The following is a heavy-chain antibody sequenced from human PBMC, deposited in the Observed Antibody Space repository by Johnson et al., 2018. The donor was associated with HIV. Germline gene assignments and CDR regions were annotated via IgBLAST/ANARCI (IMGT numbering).Heavy chain of an antibody. CDR3: SRDVIDAFDI. J-gene: IGHJ3*02. CDR1: GFTFSSYG. CDR2: IRYDGSDK. Sequence: QVQLVESGGGLVQPGGSLRLSCAASGFTFSSYGMHWVRQAPGKGLAWVSFIRYDGSDKYYADSVKGRFTISRDNSKNTLYLQMNSLRAEDTAVYYCSRDVIDAFDIWGQGTMITVSS. D-gene: IGHD2-21*01. V-gene: IGHV3-30*02.